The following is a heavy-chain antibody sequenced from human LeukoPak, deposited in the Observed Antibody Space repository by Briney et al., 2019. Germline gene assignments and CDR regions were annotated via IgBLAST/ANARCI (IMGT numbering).Heavy chain of an antibody. Sequence: HPGGSLRLSCAASGFTFTNYWMSWVRQAPGRGLEWVANIRPDGNDKNYVDSVRGRFTISRDNAKNSLYLQMNSLRGEDTAVYYCAKVAVPHCSSTSCFHYYYYYMDVWGKGTTVTVSS. CDR1: GFTFTNYW. J-gene: IGHJ6*03. D-gene: IGHD2-2*01. CDR2: IRPDGNDK. V-gene: IGHV3-7*01. CDR3: AKVAVPHCSSTSCFHYYYYYMDV.